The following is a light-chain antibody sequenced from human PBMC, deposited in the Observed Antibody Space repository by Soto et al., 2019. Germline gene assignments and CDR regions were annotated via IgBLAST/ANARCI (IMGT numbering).Light chain of an antibody. Sequence: QSALAQTASVSGSPGQSITISFTGTSSDVGGYNYVSWYQQHPGKAPKLMIYDVSNRPSGVSNRFSGSKSGNTASLTISGLQPEDEADYYCSSYTSSSTLYVFGTGTKVTVL. CDR3: SSYTSSSTLYV. CDR1: SSDVGGYNY. V-gene: IGLV2-14*01. J-gene: IGLJ1*01. CDR2: DVS.